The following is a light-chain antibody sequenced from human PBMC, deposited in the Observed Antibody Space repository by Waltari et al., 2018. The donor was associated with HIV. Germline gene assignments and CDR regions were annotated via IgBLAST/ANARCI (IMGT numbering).Light chain of an antibody. CDR3: QQAHSLPWT. CDR2: ATS. Sequence: DIQMTQSPSSVSASVGDRVNITCRASQDIGSWLTWYQQKPGTAPNLVIYATSSLQSGVPARFSGSRSGTNLTLTISTLQPEDFATYFCQQAHSLPWTFGHGTKVEMK. J-gene: IGKJ1*01. CDR1: QDIGSW. V-gene: IGKV1-12*01.